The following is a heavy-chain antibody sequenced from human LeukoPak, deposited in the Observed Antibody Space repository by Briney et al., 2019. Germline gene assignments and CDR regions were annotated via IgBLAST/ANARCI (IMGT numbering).Heavy chain of an antibody. CDR2: ISYDGSNK. CDR1: GFTFSSYA. J-gene: IGHJ5*02. CDR3: AKDLGLAAAGTGGLWFDP. D-gene: IGHD6-13*01. Sequence: GGSLRLSCAASGFTFSSYAMHWVRQAPGKGLEWVAVISYDGSNKYYADSVKGRFTISRDNSKNTLYLQMNSLRAEDTAVYYCAKDLGLAAAGTGGLWFDPWGQGTLVTVSS. V-gene: IGHV3-30*04.